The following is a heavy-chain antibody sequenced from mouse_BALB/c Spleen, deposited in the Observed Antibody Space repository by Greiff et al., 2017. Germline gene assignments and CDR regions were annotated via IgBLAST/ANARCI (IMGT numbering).Heavy chain of an antibody. Sequence: VKLMESGAELVRPGVSVKISCKGSGYTFTDYAMHWVKQSHAKSLEWIGVISTYYGDASYNQKFKGKATMTVDKSSSTAYMELARLTSEDSAIYYCAAAYYGNFYAMDYWGQGTSVTVSS. CDR2: ISTYYGDA. CDR1: GYTFTDYA. CDR3: AAAYYGNFYAMDY. D-gene: IGHD2-10*01. J-gene: IGHJ4*01. V-gene: IGHV1S137*01.